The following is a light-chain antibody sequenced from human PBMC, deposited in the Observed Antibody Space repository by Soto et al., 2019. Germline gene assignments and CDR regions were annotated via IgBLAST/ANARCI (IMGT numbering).Light chain of an antibody. J-gene: IGKJ1*01. CDR3: QQYNNWPLT. V-gene: IGKV3D-15*01. CDR1: QSVSSY. CDR2: NAS. Sequence: EIVMTQSPATLSVSPGERATLSCRASQSVSSYLAWYQQKPGQAPRLLIHNASNRATGIPARFSGSGSGTDFTLTISSLQSEDFAVYYCQQYNNWPLTFGQGTKVDIK.